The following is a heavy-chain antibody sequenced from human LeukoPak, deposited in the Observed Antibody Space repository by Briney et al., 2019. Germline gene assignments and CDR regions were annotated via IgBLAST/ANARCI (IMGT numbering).Heavy chain of an antibody. D-gene: IGHD6-13*01. CDR3: AKDLGSGRLAAAGTSLGPDY. V-gene: IGHV3-30*18. CDR2: ISYDGSNK. Sequence: GRSLRLSCAASGFTFSSYGMHWVRQAPGKGLEWVAVISYDGSNKYYADSVKGRFTISRDNSKNTLYLQMNSLRAEDTAVYYCAKDLGSGRLAAAGTSLGPDYWGQGTLVTVSS. J-gene: IGHJ4*02. CDR1: GFTFSSYG.